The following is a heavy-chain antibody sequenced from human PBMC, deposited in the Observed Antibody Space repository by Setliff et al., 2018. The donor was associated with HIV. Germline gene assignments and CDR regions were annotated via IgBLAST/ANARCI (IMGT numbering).Heavy chain of an antibody. CDR3: ARDHHSGRGSNFPWYSDL. J-gene: IGHJ2*01. CDR2: ITSYNGNT. Sequence: AASVKVSCKASGYTFSNYGITWVRQAPGQGLEWMGWITSYNGNTNYAKKFKGRVTMTTDTSTSIAYMELESLRSEDTAVYYCARDHHSGRGSNFPWYSDLWGRGTLVTVSS. D-gene: IGHD1-26*01. CDR1: GYTFSNYG. V-gene: IGHV1-18*01.